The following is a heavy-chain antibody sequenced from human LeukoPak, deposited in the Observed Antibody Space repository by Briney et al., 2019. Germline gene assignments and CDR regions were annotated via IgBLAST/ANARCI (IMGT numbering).Heavy chain of an antibody. CDR1: GYIFTSYG. CDR2: ISVYSGNT. J-gene: IGHJ4*02. Sequence: ASVKVSCKASGYIFTSYGITWVRQAPGQGLEWMGWISVYSGNTKYVEKVQGRVTMTTDTSTSTAYMELRSLRSDDTAVYYCARTAGHCSGGSCYPYYFDYWGQGTLVTVSS. CDR3: ARTAGHCSGGSCYPYYFDY. V-gene: IGHV1-18*01. D-gene: IGHD2-15*01.